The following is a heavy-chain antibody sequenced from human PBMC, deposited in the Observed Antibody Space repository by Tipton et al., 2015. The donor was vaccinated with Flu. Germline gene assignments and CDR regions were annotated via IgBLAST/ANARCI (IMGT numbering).Heavy chain of an antibody. J-gene: IGHJ1*01. CDR2: IYSSGST. Sequence: TLSLTCTVSGASISSRSYYLGWIRQPPGKGLEWIGCIYSSGSTYYNPPLKSRVTISLDTSKNQFSLKLSSVTAADTAVYYCARERESSGSEYFQHWGQGRLVGVSS. CDR3: ARERESSGSEYFQH. CDR1: GASISSRSYY. V-gene: IGHV4-39*07. D-gene: IGHD6-19*01.